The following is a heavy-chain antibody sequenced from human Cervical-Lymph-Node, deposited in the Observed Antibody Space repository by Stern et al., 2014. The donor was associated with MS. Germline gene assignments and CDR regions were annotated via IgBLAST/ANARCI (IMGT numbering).Heavy chain of an antibody. D-gene: IGHD2-8*01. J-gene: IGHJ4*02. CDR3: AKLTQLTNYFDY. Sequence: VQLVESGGGVVQPGKSLRLSCAASGFSFSNNGMHWVRQAPGKGLEWVAMISSKGDKRFYIDSVEGRFTISRDNSKNTLYLEMLSLRAEDTAVYYCAKLTQLTNYFDYWGRGTLVTVSS. CDR2: ISSKGDKR. CDR1: GFSFSNNG. V-gene: IGHV3-30*18.